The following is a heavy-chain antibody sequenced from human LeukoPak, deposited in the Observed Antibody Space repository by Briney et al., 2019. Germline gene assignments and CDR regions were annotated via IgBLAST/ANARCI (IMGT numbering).Heavy chain of an antibody. CDR1: GGSFSGYY. Sequence: SETLSLTCAVYGGSFSGYYWSWIRQPPGKGLEWIGEINHSGSTNYNPSLKSRVTISVDTSKNQFSLKLSSVTAADTAVYYCARRGYYYSYWGQGTLVTVSS. J-gene: IGHJ4*02. CDR2: INHSGST. V-gene: IGHV4-34*01. D-gene: IGHD3-22*01. CDR3: ARRGYYYSY.